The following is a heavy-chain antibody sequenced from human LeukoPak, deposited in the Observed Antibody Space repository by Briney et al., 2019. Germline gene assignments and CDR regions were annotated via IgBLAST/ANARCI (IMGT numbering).Heavy chain of an antibody. CDR1: EGTFGAYS. CDR2: INPIFNIL. V-gene: IGHV1-69*01. Sequence: GSSVKVSCKASEGTFGAYSLDWVRQAPGQGLEWLGGINPIFNILNYAQKFRGRVTSTADESTNTAYMDMSSLKYDDTAVYYCAAGRRLGELFFDYWGQGALVTVSS. J-gene: IGHJ4*02. CDR3: AAGRRLGELFFDY. D-gene: IGHD3-10*01.